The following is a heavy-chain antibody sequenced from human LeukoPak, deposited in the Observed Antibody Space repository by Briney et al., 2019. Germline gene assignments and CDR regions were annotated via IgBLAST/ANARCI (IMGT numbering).Heavy chain of an antibody. V-gene: IGHV4-39*01. D-gene: IGHD3-10*01. CDR2: IYYSGST. Sequence: SQTLSLTCTVSGGSISSGGYYWSWIRQHPGKGLEWIGSIYYSGSTYYNPSLKSRVTISVDTSKTQFSLKLSSVTAADTAVYYCARGYSYEAFDIWGQGTMVTVSS. CDR3: ARGYSYEAFDI. J-gene: IGHJ3*02. CDR1: GGSISSGGYY.